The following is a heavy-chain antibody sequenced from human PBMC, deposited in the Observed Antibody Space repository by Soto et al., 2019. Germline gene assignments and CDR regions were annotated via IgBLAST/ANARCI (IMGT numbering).Heavy chain of an antibody. D-gene: IGHD6-6*01. Sequence: GSLRLSCEASGFTFSRNNLNWVRQAPGKGLEWVSGIRGSGGSIYYADSVKGRFTISRDNAMNTLYLQMNSLRAEDTAVYYCAKDQSSTIAGRRGFDYWGQGALVTVSS. CDR2: IRGSGGSI. J-gene: IGHJ4*02. CDR1: GFTFSRNN. CDR3: AKDQSSTIAGRRGFDY. V-gene: IGHV3-23*01.